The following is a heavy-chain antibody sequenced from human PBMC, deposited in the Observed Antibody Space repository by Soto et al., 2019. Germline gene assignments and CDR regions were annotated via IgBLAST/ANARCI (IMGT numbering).Heavy chain of an antibody. CDR2: VFHKGIT. CDR1: GDSIKSNVW. CDR3: ARDAEEPGESDRFDQ. V-gene: IGHV4-4*02. Sequence: QVQLQESGPRQVSPSGTLSLSCNVYGDSIKSNVWWSWVRQRPGKGLEWIGEVFHKGITYDNPSFASRVTMSVDKSRNQFSLLMTSLTASDTAKYYCARDAEEPGESDRFDQWGQGIMVAVSS. D-gene: IGHD3-10*01. J-gene: IGHJ5*02.